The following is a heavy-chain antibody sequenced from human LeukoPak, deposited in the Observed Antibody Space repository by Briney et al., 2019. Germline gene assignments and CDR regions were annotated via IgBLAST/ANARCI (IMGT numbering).Heavy chain of an antibody. D-gene: IGHD2-2*01. CDR2: IYYSGST. J-gene: IGHJ4*02. Sequence: SETLSLTCTVSGGSISSSSYYWGWIRQPPGKGLEWIGSIYYSGSTYYNPSLKSRVTISVDTSKTQFSLKLSSVTAADTAVYYCASSSHIVVVPAAMFDYWGQGTPVTVSS. CDR1: GGSISSSSYY. CDR3: ASSSHIVVVPAAMFDY. V-gene: IGHV4-39*01.